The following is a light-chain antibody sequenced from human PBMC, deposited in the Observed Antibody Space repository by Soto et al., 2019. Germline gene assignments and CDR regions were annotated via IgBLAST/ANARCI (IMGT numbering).Light chain of an antibody. CDR1: SSDVGGYNY. Sequence: QSALAQPASVSLSPGQSITISCTGTSSDVGGYNYVSWYQQHPGKAPKLIIYEVSNRPSGVSHRFSGSKSGNTASLTISGLQAEDEADYYCSSYTSSYTYVFGSGTKVTVL. V-gene: IGLV2-14*01. CDR2: EVS. J-gene: IGLJ1*01. CDR3: SSYTSSYTYV.